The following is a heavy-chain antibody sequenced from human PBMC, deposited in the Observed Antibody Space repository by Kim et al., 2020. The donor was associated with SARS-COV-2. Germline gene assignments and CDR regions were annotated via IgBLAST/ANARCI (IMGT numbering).Heavy chain of an antibody. CDR2: IGTAGDT. J-gene: IGHJ6*02. CDR3: ARANYGGNYYYYYGMDV. V-gene: IGHV3-13*01. D-gene: IGHD4-17*01. CDR1: GFTFSSYD. Sequence: GGSLRLSCAASGFTFSSYDMHWVRQATGKGLEWVSTIGTAGDTYYPGSVKGRFTTSRENAKNSLYLQMNSLRAGDTAVYYCARANYGGNYYYYYGMDVWGQGTTVTVSS.